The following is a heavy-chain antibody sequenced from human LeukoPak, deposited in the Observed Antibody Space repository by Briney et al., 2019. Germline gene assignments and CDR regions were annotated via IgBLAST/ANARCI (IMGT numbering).Heavy chain of an antibody. Sequence: SETLSLTCAVSGYSISSGYYCGWIRQPPGKGLEWIGSIYHSGSTYYNPSLKSRVTISVDTSKNQFSLKLSSVTAADTAVYYCARQGYSSSSGYWGQGTLVTVSS. V-gene: IGHV4-38-2*01. D-gene: IGHD6-13*01. CDR3: ARQGYSSSSGY. CDR2: IYHSGST. CDR1: GYSISSGYY. J-gene: IGHJ4*02.